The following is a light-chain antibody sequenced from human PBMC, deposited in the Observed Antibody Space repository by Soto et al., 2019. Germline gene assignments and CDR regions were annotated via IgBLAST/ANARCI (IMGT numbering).Light chain of an antibody. Sequence: DIPITQSPSSLSASVVDRVTITCRASQSISSYLNWYQQKPGKDPKLLIYAASSLQSGVPSRFSGSGSGTDFTLTISSLQPEDFATYYCQQSYSTPRTFGGGTKVEIK. CDR2: AAS. J-gene: IGKJ4*01. V-gene: IGKV1-39*01. CDR3: QQSYSTPRT. CDR1: QSISSY.